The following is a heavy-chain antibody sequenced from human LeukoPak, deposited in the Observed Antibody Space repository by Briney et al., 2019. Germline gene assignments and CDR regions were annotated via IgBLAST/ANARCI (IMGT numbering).Heavy chain of an antibody. J-gene: IGHJ4*02. V-gene: IGHV3-30*18. D-gene: IGHD3-22*01. Sequence: GGSLRLSCAASGFTFSTYGMHWVRQAPGKGLEWVAVISYDGSNKYYADSVKGRFTISRDNSKNTLYLQMNSLRAEDTAVYYCAKRADYYDSSGYDYWGQGTLVTVSS. CDR2: ISYDGSNK. CDR3: AKRADYYDSSGYDY. CDR1: GFTFSTYG.